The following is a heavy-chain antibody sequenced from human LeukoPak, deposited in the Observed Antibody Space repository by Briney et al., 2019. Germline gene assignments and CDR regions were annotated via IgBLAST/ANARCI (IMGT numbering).Heavy chain of an antibody. V-gene: IGHV3-23*01. J-gene: IGHJ6*03. Sequence: GGSLRLSCAASGFTFSSYAMSSVPQAPGKRLEWVSAISGSGGSTYYADSVKGRFTISRDNSKNTLYLQMNSLRAEDTAVYYCTRGAMVYYYYYYMDVWGKGTTVTVSS. D-gene: IGHD5-18*01. CDR1: GFTFSSYA. CDR3: TRGAMVYYYYYYMDV. CDR2: ISGSGGST.